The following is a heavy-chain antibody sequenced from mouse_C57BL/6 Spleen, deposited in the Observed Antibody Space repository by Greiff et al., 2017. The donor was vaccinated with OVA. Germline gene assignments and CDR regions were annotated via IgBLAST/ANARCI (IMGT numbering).Heavy chain of an antibody. D-gene: IGHD2-3*01. J-gene: IGHJ4*01. CDR1: GFTFSDYY. CDR3: AREDGLRAMDD. V-gene: IGHV5-16*01. CDR2: INYDGSST. Sequence: EVMLVESEGGLVQPGSSMTLSCTASGFTFSDYYMAWVRQVPEKGLEWVANINYDGSSTYYLDSLQSRFILSRDNAKNSLYLQMSRLKSEDTATYYCAREDGLRAMDDWGPGTSVTVSS.